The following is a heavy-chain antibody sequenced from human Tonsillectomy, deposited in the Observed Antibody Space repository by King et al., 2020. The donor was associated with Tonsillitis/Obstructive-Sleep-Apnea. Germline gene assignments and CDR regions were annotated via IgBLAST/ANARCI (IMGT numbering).Heavy chain of an antibody. CDR1: GFTFSNYG. D-gene: IGHD2-15*01. Sequence: VQLVESGGGVVQPGRSLRLSCAASGFTFSNYGMHWVRQAPGKGREWVAVISYDGSNKYYADSVKGRFTISRDNSKNTLYLQMNSLRAEDTAVYYCAKDRWAASEFDYWGQGTLVTVSS. CDR3: AKDRWAASEFDY. J-gene: IGHJ4*02. V-gene: IGHV3-30*18. CDR2: ISYDGSNK.